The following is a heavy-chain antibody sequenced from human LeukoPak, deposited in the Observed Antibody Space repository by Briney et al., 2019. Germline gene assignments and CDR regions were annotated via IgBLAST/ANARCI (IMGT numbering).Heavy chain of an antibody. CDR2: IYYSGST. V-gene: IGHV4-59*01. J-gene: IGHJ5*02. Sequence: PSETMSLTCTVSGGSISSYYWSWIRQPPGKGLEWIGYIYYSGSTNYNPSLKSRVTISVDTSKNQFSLKLSSVTAADTAVYYCARQERDWFDPWGQGTLVTVSS. CDR3: ARQERDWFDP. CDR1: GGSISSYY.